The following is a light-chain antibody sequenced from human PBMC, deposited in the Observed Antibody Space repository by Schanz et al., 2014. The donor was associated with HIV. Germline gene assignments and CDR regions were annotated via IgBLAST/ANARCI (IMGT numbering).Light chain of an antibody. V-gene: IGKV3-20*01. CDR2: EAS. J-gene: IGKJ1*01. CDR3: QQYATSPRT. CDR1: QSLRNSY. Sequence: EIVLTQSPGTLSLSPGERATLFCRASQSLRNSYLAWYQQRPGQAPRLLIYEASNRATDIPARFSGSGSGTDFTLTISSLEPEDFAVYYCQQYATSPRTFGQGTKVEIK.